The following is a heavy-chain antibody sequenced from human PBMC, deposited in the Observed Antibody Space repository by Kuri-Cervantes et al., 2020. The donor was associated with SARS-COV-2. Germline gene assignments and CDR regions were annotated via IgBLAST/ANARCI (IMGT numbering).Heavy chain of an antibody. D-gene: IGHD2-2*01. CDR2: INSDGSST. CDR3: AGDRLRYCSSTSCYGWFDP. Sequence: LSLTCAASGFTFSSYWMHRVRQAPGKGLVWVSRINSDGSSTSYADSVKGRFTISRDNAKNTLYLQMNSLRAEDTAVYYCAGDRLRYCSSTSCYGWFDPWGQGTLVTVSS. CDR1: GFTFSSYW. V-gene: IGHV3-74*01. J-gene: IGHJ5*02.